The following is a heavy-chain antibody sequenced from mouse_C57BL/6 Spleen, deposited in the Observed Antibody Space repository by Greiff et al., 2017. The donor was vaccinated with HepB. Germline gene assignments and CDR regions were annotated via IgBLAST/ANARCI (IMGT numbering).Heavy chain of an antibody. CDR1: GYTFTSYW. CDR2: IDPSDSYT. V-gene: IGHV1-50*01. CDR3: ARSGYGPYFDY. Sequence: VKLQQPGAELVKPGASVKLSCKASGYTFTSYWMQWVKQRPGQGLEWIGEIDPSDSYTNYNQKFKGKATLTVDTSSSTAYMQLSILKSEDSAVYYCARSGYGPYFDYWGQGTTLTVSS. J-gene: IGHJ2*01. D-gene: IGHD1-1*02.